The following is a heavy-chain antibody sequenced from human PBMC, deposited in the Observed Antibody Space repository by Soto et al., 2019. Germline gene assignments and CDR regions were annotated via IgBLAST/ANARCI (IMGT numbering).Heavy chain of an antibody. Sequence: QPGWSLRLSCAASGFTFSSYGMHLVRQAPGKGLEWVAFIWYDGSNKYYADSVKGRFTISRDNSKNTLYLQMNSLRAEDTAVYYCARDLFGVTNPLAWGQGTLVTVSS. CDR3: ARDLFGVTNPLA. D-gene: IGHD3-3*01. V-gene: IGHV3-33*01. CDR2: IWYDGSNK. J-gene: IGHJ5*02. CDR1: GFTFSSYG.